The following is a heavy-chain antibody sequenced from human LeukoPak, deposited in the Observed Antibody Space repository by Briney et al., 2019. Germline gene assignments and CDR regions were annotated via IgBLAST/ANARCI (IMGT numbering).Heavy chain of an antibody. CDR1: GFTFSSYA. V-gene: IGHV3-23*01. CDR2: ISGSGGST. D-gene: IGHD3-22*01. CDR3: AKDQEFSYYYDSSGPVI. J-gene: IGHJ3*02. Sequence: GGSLRLSCAASGFTFSSYAMCWVRQAPGKGLEWVSAISGSGGSTYYADSVKGRFTISRDNSKNTLYLQMNSLRAEDTAVYYCAKDQEFSYYYDSSGPVIWGQGTMVTVSS.